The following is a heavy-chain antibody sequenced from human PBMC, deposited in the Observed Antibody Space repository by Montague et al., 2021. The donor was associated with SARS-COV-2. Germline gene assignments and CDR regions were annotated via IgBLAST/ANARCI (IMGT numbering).Heavy chain of an antibody. V-gene: IGHV4-59*13. Sequence: SETLSLTCSVSGGSISSYYCSWIRQSRGKGLEWIGYIFHSGITDXNPSRKSRVTVSVDMSKNQFSLQLNSVTAADSAVYYCARTEYNWNDWFDPWGQGTLVTVSS. CDR3: ARTEYNWNDWFDP. J-gene: IGHJ5*02. CDR2: IFHSGIT. CDR1: GGSISSYY. D-gene: IGHD1-20*01.